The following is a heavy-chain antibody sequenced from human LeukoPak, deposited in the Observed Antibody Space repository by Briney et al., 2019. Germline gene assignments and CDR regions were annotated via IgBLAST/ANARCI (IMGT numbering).Heavy chain of an antibody. Sequence: PSETLSLTCSVSGDSVTSTYWSWIRQPPGKGLEWLAYGHHSESSNYNPSFRSRVTIPVDTSRNQFSLRLTSVTAADTAVYYCARESAGSLHDSTAAFHYWGQGILVIVSS. V-gene: IGHV4-59*02. D-gene: IGHD2-8*02. CDR2: GHHSESS. CDR3: ARESAGSLHDSTAAFHY. J-gene: IGHJ4*02. CDR1: GDSVTSTY.